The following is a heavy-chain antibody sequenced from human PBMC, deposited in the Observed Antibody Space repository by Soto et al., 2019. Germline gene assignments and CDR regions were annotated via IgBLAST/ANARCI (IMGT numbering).Heavy chain of an antibody. CDR2: ISYDGTNK. CDR3: SKDLAYYGSGTYYALDV. CDR1: GFTFSRYA. Sequence: QVQLVESGGGVVQPGTSLRLSCAASGFTFSRYAMHWVRQAPGKGLEWVAVISYDGTNKYHTDSVEGRFSISRDNSKNTLFLQMDSLRGDDTAMYYCSKDLAYYGSGTYYALDVWGQGTTVTVS. J-gene: IGHJ6*02. D-gene: IGHD3-10*01. V-gene: IGHV3-30*18.